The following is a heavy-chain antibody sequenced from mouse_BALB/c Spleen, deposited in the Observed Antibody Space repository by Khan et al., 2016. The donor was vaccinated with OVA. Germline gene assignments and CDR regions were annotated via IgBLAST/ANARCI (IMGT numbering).Heavy chain of an antibody. CDR3: ARDRYYGSSPDWFAY. V-gene: IGHV5-9-4*01. Sequence: EVELVESGGGLVKPGGSLKLSCAASGFTFGGYAMSWVRQTQERSLGWVAEISRSGSKTYYPDTVTGRFTISRDNAKNTLYLEMSSLRSEDTAMYYCARDRYYGSSPDWFAYWGQGTLVTVSA. CDR1: GFTFGGYA. J-gene: IGHJ3*01. D-gene: IGHD1-1*01. CDR2: ISRSGSKT.